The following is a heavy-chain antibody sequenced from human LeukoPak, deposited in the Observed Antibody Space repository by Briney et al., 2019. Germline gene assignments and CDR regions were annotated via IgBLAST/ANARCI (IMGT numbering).Heavy chain of an antibody. CDR3: ARVGWDLPTTIGFDY. Sequence: SETLSLTCTVSGYSISSGYYWGWIRQSPGKGLEWIGTISHSGSTNYNPSLKSRVTMSVDTSKNQFSLELNSVTAADTAVYFCARVGWDLPTTIGFDYWGQGTLVTVSS. CDR1: GYSISSGYY. J-gene: IGHJ4*02. D-gene: IGHD1-26*01. CDR2: ISHSGST. V-gene: IGHV4-38-2*02.